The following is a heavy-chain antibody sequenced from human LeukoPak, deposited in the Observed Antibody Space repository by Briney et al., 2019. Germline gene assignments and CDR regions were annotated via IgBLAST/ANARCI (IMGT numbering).Heavy chain of an antibody. J-gene: IGHJ4*02. Sequence: SGGSLRLSCAGSGFTFSDHFMSWIRQAPGKGLEWVSYISTSGTATYYTDSVKGRFTISRDNAKNSLYLQMNSLRAEDTAVYYCARGVEPLAANTLAYWGQGTLVTVSS. D-gene: IGHD1-14*01. V-gene: IGHV3-11*01. CDR1: GFTFSDHF. CDR2: ISTSGTAT. CDR3: ARGVEPLAANTLAY.